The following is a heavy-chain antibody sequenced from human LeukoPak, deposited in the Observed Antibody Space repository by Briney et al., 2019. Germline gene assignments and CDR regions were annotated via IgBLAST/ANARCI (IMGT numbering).Heavy chain of an antibody. CDR2: IYYSGST. CDR3: ARDLRVLRRDGYNPRSWFDP. Sequence: SETLSLTCTVSGDSISRSNYYWGWIRQPPGKGLEWIGSIYYSGSTDYNPSLKSQVTMSVDTSKSQFSLKVNSVTAADTAVYYCARDLRVLRRDGYNPRSWFDPWGQGTLVTVSS. D-gene: IGHD5-24*01. V-gene: IGHV4-39*02. J-gene: IGHJ5*02. CDR1: GDSISRSNYY.